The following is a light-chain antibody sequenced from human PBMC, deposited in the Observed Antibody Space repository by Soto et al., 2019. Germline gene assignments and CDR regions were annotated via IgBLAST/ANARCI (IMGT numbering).Light chain of an antibody. CDR2: GAS. CDR1: QSVSTN. J-gene: IGKJ5*01. CDR3: QQYDNWLIT. V-gene: IGKV3-15*01. Sequence: EIVMTQSQDTLSVSPGESATLSCRASQSVSTNLAWYQQKPGQAPRLLIYGASTRATGIPARFSGSGSGTEFTLTISSLQSEDFVVYYCQQYDNWLITFGQGTRLEI.